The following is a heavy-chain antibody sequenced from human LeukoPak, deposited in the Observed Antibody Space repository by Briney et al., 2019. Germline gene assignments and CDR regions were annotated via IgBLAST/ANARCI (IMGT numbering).Heavy chain of an antibody. J-gene: IGHJ4*02. CDR2: ISAYNGNT. D-gene: IGHD3-3*01. CDR1: GYTFTSYG. V-gene: IGHV1-18*01. Sequence: ASVKVSCKASGYTFTSYGISWVRQAPGQGLEWMGWISAYNGNTNYAQKLQGRVTMTTDTSTSTAYMELRSLRSDDTAVYYCARDRSVTIFGVVTFDYWGQGTLVTVSS. CDR3: ARDRSVTIFGVVTFDY.